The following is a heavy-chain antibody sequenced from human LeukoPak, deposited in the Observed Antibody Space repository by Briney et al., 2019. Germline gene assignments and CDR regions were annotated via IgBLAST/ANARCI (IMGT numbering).Heavy chain of an antibody. V-gene: IGHV4-30-4*01. CDR2: IYYSGST. CDR3: ARDASMVRGGVDY. Sequence: PSETLSHTCTVSGGSISSGDYYWSWIRQPPGKGLEWIGYIYYSGSTYYNPSLKSRVTISVDTSKNQFSLKLSSVTAADTAVYYCARDASMVRGGVDYWGQGTLVTVSS. D-gene: IGHD3-10*01. CDR1: GGSISSGDYY. J-gene: IGHJ4*02.